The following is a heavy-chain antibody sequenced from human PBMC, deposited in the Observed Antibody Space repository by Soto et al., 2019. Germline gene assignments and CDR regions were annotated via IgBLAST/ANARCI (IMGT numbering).Heavy chain of an antibody. CDR1: GYIFTAYG. CDR2: VSTNDDRT. D-gene: IGHD3-22*01. J-gene: IGHJ4*02. CDR3: ARELNTESSAYYSFAF. Sequence: ASVKVSCKTSGYIFTAYGLAWLRQAPGQRPEWMGWVSTNDDRTNYAQKFQGRVTMTTDRPTTTTSMELRSLRPDDTAVYYCARELNTESSAYYSFAFWGQGTLVTVSS. V-gene: IGHV1-18*01.